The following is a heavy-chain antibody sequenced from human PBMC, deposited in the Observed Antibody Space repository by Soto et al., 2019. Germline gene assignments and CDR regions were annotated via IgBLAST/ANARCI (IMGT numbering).Heavy chain of an antibody. D-gene: IGHD2-15*01. CDR3: SLSNVVLRLFFYYN. J-gene: IGHJ4*02. Sequence: RESLRHSSAASGVAFSSYAMNWFRQAPGKRMEWVSAISGSGGTTFYADSVKGRFSISRDNSKNMLHLQMNSLRAEDTAVYYCSLSNVVLRLFFYYNWGQGAV. CDR2: ISGSGGTT. CDR1: GVAFSSYA. V-gene: IGHV3-23*01.